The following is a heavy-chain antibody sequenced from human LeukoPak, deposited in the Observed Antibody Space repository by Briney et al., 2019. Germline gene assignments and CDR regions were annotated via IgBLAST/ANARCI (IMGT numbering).Heavy chain of an antibody. Sequence: GGSLRLSCAASGFTFSNAWMSWVRQAPGKGLEWVGRIKSKTDGGTTDYAAPVKGRFTISRDDSKNTLYLQMNSLKTEDTAVYYCTTDPGIAVAGSYYYYYYMDVWGKGTTVTISS. CDR2: IKSKTDGGTT. CDR3: TTDPGIAVAGSYYYYYYMDV. CDR1: GFTFSNAW. J-gene: IGHJ6*03. D-gene: IGHD6-19*01. V-gene: IGHV3-15*01.